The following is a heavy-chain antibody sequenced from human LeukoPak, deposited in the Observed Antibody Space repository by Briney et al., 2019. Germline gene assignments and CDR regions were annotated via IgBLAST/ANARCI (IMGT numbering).Heavy chain of an antibody. CDR1: GFTFSDYY. CDR3: ARDGHYDILTGYVVGYFDY. Sequence: GGSLRLSCAASGFTFSDYYMSWIRQAPGKGLEWVSYISSSSSYTNYADSVKGRFTISRDNAKNSLYLQMNSLRAEDTAVYYCARDGHYDILTGYVVGYFDYWSQGTLVTVSS. D-gene: IGHD3-9*01. CDR2: ISSSSSYT. J-gene: IGHJ4*02. V-gene: IGHV3-11*05.